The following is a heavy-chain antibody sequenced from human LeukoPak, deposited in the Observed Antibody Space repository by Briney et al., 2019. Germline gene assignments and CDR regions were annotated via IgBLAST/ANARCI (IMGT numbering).Heavy chain of an antibody. V-gene: IGHV4-34*01. CDR1: GGSFSEYY. Sequence: SETLSLTCAVYGGSFSEYYWSWIRQPPGKGLEWIGEINHGGGTNYNPSLKSRVTILVDTSKNQFSLKLSSVTAADTAVYYCASRVSPGAFDYWGQGTLVTVSS. CDR2: INHGGGT. CDR3: ASRVSPGAFDY. D-gene: IGHD7-27*01. J-gene: IGHJ4*02.